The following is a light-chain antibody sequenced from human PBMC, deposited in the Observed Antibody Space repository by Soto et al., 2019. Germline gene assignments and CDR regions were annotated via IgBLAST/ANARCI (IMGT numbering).Light chain of an antibody. J-gene: IGKJ4*01. V-gene: IGKV3-20*01. CDR2: GAS. CDR1: QSVSSSY. Sequence: EIVLTQSPGTLSLSLGERATLSCRASQSVSSSYLAWYQQKPGQAPRLLIYGASSRATGIADRFSGSGSGTDFTLTISRLEPEDFAVYYCQQYGSSPLTFGGGTKVDIK. CDR3: QQYGSSPLT.